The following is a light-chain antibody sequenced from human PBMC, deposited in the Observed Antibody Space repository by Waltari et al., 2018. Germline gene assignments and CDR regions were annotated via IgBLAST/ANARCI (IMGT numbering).Light chain of an antibody. CDR3: SSYTDDYARV. CDR1: RRDGGGYKL. CDR2: DVN. Sequence: QCAMTQPRSVSGYPGQAVTISCTGTRRDGGGYKLVAWYQQNPGKAPKLSICDVNKRPSGARDRFSGSRSGNSAFLTISGLQAEDEADYYCSSYTDDYARVFGGGTKLTVL. J-gene: IGLJ2*01. V-gene: IGLV2-11*01.